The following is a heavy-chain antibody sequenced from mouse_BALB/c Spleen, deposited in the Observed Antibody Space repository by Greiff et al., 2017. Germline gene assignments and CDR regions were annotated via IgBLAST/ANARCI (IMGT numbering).Heavy chain of an antibody. D-gene: IGHD1-1*01. CDR3: ARSGGDGSRDAMDY. Sequence: VQLQQSGPELVKPGASVKIPCKASGYTFTDYNMDWVKQSHGKSLEWIGDINPNNGGTIYNQKFKGKATLTVDKSSSTAYMELRSLTSEDTAVYYCARSGGDGSRDAMDYWGQGTSVTVSS. V-gene: IGHV1-18*01. J-gene: IGHJ4*01. CDR2: INPNNGGT. CDR1: GYTFTDYN.